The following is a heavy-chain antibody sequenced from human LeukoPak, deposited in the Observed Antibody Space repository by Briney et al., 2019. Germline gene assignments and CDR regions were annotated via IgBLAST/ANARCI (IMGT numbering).Heavy chain of an antibody. CDR2: IYYSGST. CDR3: ARGLWFGELSPYFDY. D-gene: IGHD3-10*01. CDR1: GDSISDYY. J-gene: IGHJ4*02. Sequence: SETLSLTCAVSGDSISDYYWNWIRQPPGKGLEWIGYIYYSGSTNYSPSLKSRVTISVDTSKNQFSLKLSSVTVADTAVYYCARGLWFGELSPYFDYWGQGTLVTVSS. V-gene: IGHV4-59*01.